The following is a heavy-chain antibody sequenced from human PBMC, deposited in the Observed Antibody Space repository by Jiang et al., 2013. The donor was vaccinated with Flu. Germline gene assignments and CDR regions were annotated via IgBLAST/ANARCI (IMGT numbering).Heavy chain of an antibody. D-gene: IGHD2-21*02. Sequence: SQTLSLTCVISGDNVATNRASWNWIRQSPSRGLEWLGGAYYGSGFYYDYADFVKSRLTINADTSKNEFSLQLTSATPEDTAIYYCARDGRTEVTGRGFHHYYYGMDVWGQGTTVIVS. CDR2: AYYGSGFYY. CDR1: GDNVATNRAS. CDR3: ARDGRTEVTGRGFHHYYYGMDV. V-gene: IGHV6-1*01. J-gene: IGHJ6*02.